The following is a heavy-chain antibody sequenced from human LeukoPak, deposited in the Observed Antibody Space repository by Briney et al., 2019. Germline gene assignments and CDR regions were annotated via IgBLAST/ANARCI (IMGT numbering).Heavy chain of an antibody. J-gene: IGHJ3*02. CDR1: GYTFTGYY. CDR3: ARLLRGSGRTGAFDI. Sequence: GASVKVSCKASGYTFTGYYMHWVRQAPGQGLEWMGGITLNSGGTNYAQKFQGRVTMTRDTSISTAYMELSRLRSDDTAVYYCARLLRGSGRTGAFDIWGQGTMVTVSS. V-gene: IGHV1-2*02. CDR2: ITLNSGGT. D-gene: IGHD3-10*01.